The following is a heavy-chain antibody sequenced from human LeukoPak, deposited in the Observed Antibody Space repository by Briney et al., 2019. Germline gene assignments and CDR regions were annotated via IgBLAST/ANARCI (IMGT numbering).Heavy chain of an antibody. CDR2: ISSSSSYI. J-gene: IGHJ3*02. V-gene: IGHV3-21*01. Sequence: GGSLRLSCVASGSGFSFNTYNMIWVRQAPGKGLGWVSSISSSSSYIYYADSVKGRFTISRDNAKNSLYLQMNSLRAEDTAVYYCARRMVYAPLGAFDIWGQGTMVTVSS. CDR3: ARRMVYAPLGAFDI. D-gene: IGHD2-8*01. CDR1: GSGFSFNTYN.